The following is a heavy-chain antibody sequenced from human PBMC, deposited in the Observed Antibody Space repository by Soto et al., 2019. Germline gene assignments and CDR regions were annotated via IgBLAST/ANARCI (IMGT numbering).Heavy chain of an antibody. J-gene: IGHJ4*02. CDR3: AIDGGRHSGGIDY. CDR2: IHPILGTA. V-gene: IGHV1-69*01. CDR1: GGTFSSYS. Sequence: QVQLVQSGAEVKKPGYSVKVSCKASGGTFSSYSINWVRQAPGQGLEWMGEIHPILGTANYAQKCQGRVTITADESTSTAYMALSSLRSEDTAVYYLAIDGGRHSGGIDYWGQGTLVTVSS. D-gene: IGHD1-26*01.